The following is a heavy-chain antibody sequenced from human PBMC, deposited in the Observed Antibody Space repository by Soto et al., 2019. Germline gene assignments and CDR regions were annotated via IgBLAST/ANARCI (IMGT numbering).Heavy chain of an antibody. CDR1: GGSISSGDYY. D-gene: IGHD3-22*01. CDR3: ARERLGADSSGDYWNYMDV. Sequence: QVQLQESGPGLVKPSQTLSLTCTVSGGSISSGDYYWSWIRQPPGKGLEWIGYIHNSGRTYYNPSLRSGLSISVDTSKTQSSLKLTSVTAADTAVYYCARERLGADSSGDYWNYMDVWGQGTTATVSS. V-gene: IGHV4-30-4*01. J-gene: IGHJ6*02. CDR2: IHNSGRT.